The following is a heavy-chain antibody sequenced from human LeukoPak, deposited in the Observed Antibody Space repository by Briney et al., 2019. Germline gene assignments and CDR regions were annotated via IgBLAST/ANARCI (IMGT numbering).Heavy chain of an antibody. CDR3: AKAPGVLYSSGWYGWFDP. D-gene: IGHD6-19*01. J-gene: IGHJ5*02. Sequence: PGRSLRLSCAASGFTFDDYAMHWVRQAPGKGLEWVSGISWNSGSIGYADSVKGRFTISRDNAKNSLYLQMNSLRAEDTALYYGAKAPGVLYSSGWYGWFDPWGQGTLVTVSS. V-gene: IGHV3-9*01. CDR1: GFTFDDYA. CDR2: ISWNSGSI.